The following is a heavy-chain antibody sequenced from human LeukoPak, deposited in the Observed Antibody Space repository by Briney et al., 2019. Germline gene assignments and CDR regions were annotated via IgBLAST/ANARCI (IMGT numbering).Heavy chain of an antibody. CDR3: TTDTYSGSRYDAFDI. CDR1: GFTFSNAW. V-gene: IGHV3-15*01. Sequence: GGSLRLSCAASGFTFSNAWMSWVRQAPGKGLEWVGRIKSKTDGGTTDYAAPVKGRFTISRDDSKNTLYLQMNSLKTEDTAVYYCTTDTYSGSRYDAFDIWGQGIMVTVSS. J-gene: IGHJ3*02. D-gene: IGHD1-26*01. CDR2: IKSKTDGGTT.